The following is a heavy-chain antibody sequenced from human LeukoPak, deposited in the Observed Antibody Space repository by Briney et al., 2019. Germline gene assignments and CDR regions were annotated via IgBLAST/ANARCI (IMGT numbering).Heavy chain of an antibody. D-gene: IGHD2-15*01. Sequence: GGSLRLSCAASGFTFSSYSMNWVRQAPGKGLEWVSYISSSSSTIYYADSVKGRFTISRDNAKNSLYLQMNSLRAEDTAVYYCARDRRYCSGGSCSTAPYYFDYWGQGTLVTVSS. CDR3: ARDRRYCSGGSCSTAPYYFDY. J-gene: IGHJ4*02. CDR2: ISSSSSTI. CDR1: GFTFSSYS. V-gene: IGHV3-48*01.